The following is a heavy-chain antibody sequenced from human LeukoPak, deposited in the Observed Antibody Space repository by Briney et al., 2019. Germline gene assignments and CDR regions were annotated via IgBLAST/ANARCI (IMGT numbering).Heavy chain of an antibody. J-gene: IGHJ6*03. V-gene: IGHV3-48*03. D-gene: IGHD2-2*01. CDR1: GFTFSSYE. CDR2: ISSSGSTI. CDR3: ARVGSRYCSSTSCHYYYYMDV. Sequence: PGGSLRLSCAASGFTFSSYEMNWVRQAPGKGLEWVSYISSSGSTIYYADSVKGRFTISRDNAKNSLYLQMNSLRAEDTAVYYCARVGSRYCSSTSCHYYYYMDVWGKGTTVTISS.